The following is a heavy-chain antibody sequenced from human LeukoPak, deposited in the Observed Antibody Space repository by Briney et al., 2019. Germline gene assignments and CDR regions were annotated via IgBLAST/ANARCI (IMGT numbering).Heavy chain of an antibody. J-gene: IGHJ4*02. V-gene: IGHV3-15*01. CDR3: NTVYYYGSGSYSGY. Sequence: GGSLRLSCAASGFTFYNAWMSWVRQAPGKGLEWVGRIKSKIDGGTADYAAPVKGRFTMSRDDSKYMLYLQMNSLKTEDTAVYYCNTVYYYGSGSYSGYWGQGTLVTVSS. D-gene: IGHD3-10*01. CDR1: GFTFYNAW. CDR2: IKSKIDGGTA.